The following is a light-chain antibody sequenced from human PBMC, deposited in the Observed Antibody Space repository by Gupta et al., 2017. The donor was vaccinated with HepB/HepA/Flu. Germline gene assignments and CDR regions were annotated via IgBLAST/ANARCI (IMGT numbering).Light chain of an antibody. V-gene: IGKV1-39*01. CDR2: DAS. CDR3: QQTYTTPIT. CDR1: QSITTF. Sequence: GDRVTITCQASQSITTFLVWYQHKPGKAPKLLIYDASSLQSGVSSRFSGSGSGTDFILTISSLQPEDFATYYCQQTYTTPITFGQGTRLESK. J-gene: IGKJ5*01.